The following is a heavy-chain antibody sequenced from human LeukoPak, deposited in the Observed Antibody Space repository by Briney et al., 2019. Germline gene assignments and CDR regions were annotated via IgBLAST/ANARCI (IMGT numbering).Heavy chain of an antibody. D-gene: IGHD6-13*01. CDR2: IYSGGST. CDR1: GFTVSSNY. CDR3: AKGGQQLVPVRIYYYFDY. V-gene: IGHV3-53*01. J-gene: IGHJ4*02. Sequence: PGGSLRLSCATSGFTVSSNYMSRVRQAPGKGLEWVSVIYSGGSTYYADSVKGRFTISRDNSKNTLYLQMNSLRAEDTAVYYCAKGGQQLVPVRIYYYFDYWGQGTLVTVSS.